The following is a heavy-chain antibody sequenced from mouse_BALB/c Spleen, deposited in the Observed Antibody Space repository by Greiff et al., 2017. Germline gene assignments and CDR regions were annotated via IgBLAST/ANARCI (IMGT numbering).Heavy chain of an antibody. CDR2: IWSGGST. D-gene: IGHD1-1*01. Sequence: QVHVKQSGPGLVQPSQSLSITCTVSGFSLTSYGVHWVRQSPGKGLEWLGVIWSGGSTDYNAAFISRLSISKDNSKSQVFFKMNSLQANDTAIYYCARPSSYGWFAYWGQGTLVTVSA. V-gene: IGHV2-2*02. CDR1: GFSLTSYG. CDR3: ARPSSYGWFAY. J-gene: IGHJ3*01.